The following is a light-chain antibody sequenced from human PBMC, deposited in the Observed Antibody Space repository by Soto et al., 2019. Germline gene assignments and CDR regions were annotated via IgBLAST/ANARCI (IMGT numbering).Light chain of an antibody. CDR2: SNN. CDR3: AAWDDSLNGQV. Sequence: QSVLTQPPSASGTPGQRVTISCSGSSSNIGSNTVNWYQQLPGTAPKLLIYSNNQRPSGVPDRVSGSKSGTSASLAISGLQSADEADYYCAAWDDSLNGQVFGGGTKVTVL. V-gene: IGLV1-44*01. J-gene: IGLJ3*02. CDR1: SSNIGSNT.